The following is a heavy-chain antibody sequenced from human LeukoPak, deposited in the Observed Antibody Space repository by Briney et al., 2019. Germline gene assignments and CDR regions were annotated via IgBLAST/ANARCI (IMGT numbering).Heavy chain of an antibody. CDR1: GFTFSHFG. CDR3: AKLPVVDY. D-gene: IGHD4-23*01. J-gene: IGHJ4*02. V-gene: IGHV3-33*06. CDR2: IWSDATNE. Sequence: PGTSLRLSCEASGFTFSHFGMHWVRQAPGKGLEWVAVIWSDATNEYYADSVKGRFTISRDNVKNPVSLQMNSLRADDTAVYYCAKLPVVDYWGQGTLVTVSS.